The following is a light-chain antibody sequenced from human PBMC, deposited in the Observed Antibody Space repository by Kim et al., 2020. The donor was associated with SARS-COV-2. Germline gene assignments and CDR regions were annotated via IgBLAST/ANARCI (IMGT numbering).Light chain of an antibody. CDR1: ETVYSY. CDR2: GAS. CDR3: QQYKNWPPYT. Sequence: EIVMTQSPATLSVSPGERATLSCRASETVYSYLAWYQQKPGQAPRLLIYGASTRSTGVPARFSGSGSGTEFTLTISSLQSEDFAVYSCQQYKNWPPYTFGQGTKLEI. V-gene: IGKV3-15*01. J-gene: IGKJ2*01.